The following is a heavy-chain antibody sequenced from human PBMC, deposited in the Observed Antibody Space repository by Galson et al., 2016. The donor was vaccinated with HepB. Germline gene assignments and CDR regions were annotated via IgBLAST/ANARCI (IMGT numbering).Heavy chain of an antibody. D-gene: IGHD5-24*01. V-gene: IGHV5-51*01. J-gene: IGHJ2*01. CDR2: IYPGDSNI. CDR3: ARRGAYNFGGYFDL. CDR1: GYSFSTYW. Sequence: QSGAEVKKPGESLKISCKGSGYSFSTYWIGWVRQMPGKGLEWMAIIYPGDSNIKYSPSFQGQVTISVDKSISSAYLQWSSLKASDRAMYYCARRGAYNFGGYFDLWGRGTLVTVSS.